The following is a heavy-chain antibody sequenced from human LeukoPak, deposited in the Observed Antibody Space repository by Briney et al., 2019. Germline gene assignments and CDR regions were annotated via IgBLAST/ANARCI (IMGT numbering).Heavy chain of an antibody. D-gene: IGHD5-24*01. J-gene: IGHJ4*02. CDR1: GGSFSGYY. V-gene: IGHV4-34*01. CDR3: AKGRDGYSDFDY. CDR2: INHSEST. Sequence: SETLSLTCAVYGGSFSGYYWSWIRQPPGKGLEWIGEINHSESTNYNPSLKSRVTISVDTSKNQFSLKLSSVTAADTAVYYCAKGRDGYSDFDYWGQGTLVTVSS.